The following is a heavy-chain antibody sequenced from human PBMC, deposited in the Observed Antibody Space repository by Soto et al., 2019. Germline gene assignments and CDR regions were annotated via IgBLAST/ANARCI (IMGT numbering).Heavy chain of an antibody. D-gene: IGHD3-22*01. CDR2: IIPIFGTA. Sequence: QVQLVQSGAEVQKPGSSVKVSCKASGGTFSSYAISWVRQAPGQGLEWMGGIIPIFGTANYAQKFQGRVTITADESTSTAYMELSSLRSEDTAVYYCATSGYYYDSSGYYPLRYFDLWGRGTLVTVSS. CDR1: GGTFSSYA. J-gene: IGHJ2*01. V-gene: IGHV1-69*01. CDR3: ATSGYYYDSSGYYPLRYFDL.